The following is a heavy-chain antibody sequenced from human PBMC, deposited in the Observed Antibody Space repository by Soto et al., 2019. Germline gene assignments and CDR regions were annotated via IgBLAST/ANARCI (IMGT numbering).Heavy chain of an antibody. D-gene: IGHD3-16*01. CDR2: ISGSGGST. Sequence: GGSLRLSCAASGFTFSSYAMSWVRQAPGKGLEWVSAISGSGGSTYYADSVKRRFTISRDNSKIKLYLQMNSVRAEDTAVYYCASYDYMWGSYRIGSVDYWGQGTLVTVSS. CDR1: GFTFSSYA. J-gene: IGHJ4*02. V-gene: IGHV3-23*01. CDR3: ASYDYMWGSYRIGSVDY.